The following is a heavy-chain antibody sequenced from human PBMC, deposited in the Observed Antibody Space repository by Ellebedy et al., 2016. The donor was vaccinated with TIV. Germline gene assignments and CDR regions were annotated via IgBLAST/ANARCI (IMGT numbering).Heavy chain of an antibody. CDR1: GFTFSNYG. V-gene: IGHV3-30*03. CDR2: VSYEGSVQ. J-gene: IGHJ4*02. Sequence: PGGSLRLSCAASGFTFSNYGMHWVRRAPGKGLEWMAVVSYEGSVQYYRDSVKGRFTISRDNSRNTLYLQMNNLRAEDTAVYYCARASGRRRSWDNDYWGQGTLVTVSS. CDR3: ARASGRRRSWDNDY. D-gene: IGHD3-10*01.